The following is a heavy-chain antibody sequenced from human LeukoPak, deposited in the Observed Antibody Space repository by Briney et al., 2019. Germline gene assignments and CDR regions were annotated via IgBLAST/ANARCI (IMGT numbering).Heavy chain of an antibody. J-gene: IGHJ5*02. CDR1: GFTFDDYS. CDR2: ISWNSGSI. Sequence: GGSLRLSCAASGFTFDDYSMHWVRQAPGKGLEWVSGISWNSGSIGYADSVKGRFTISRDNAKHSLYLQMNSLRAEDTALYYCAKGTYYYDSSGYYRTNWFDPWGQGTLVTVSS. V-gene: IGHV3-9*01. CDR3: AKGTYYYDSSGYYRTNWFDP. D-gene: IGHD3-22*01.